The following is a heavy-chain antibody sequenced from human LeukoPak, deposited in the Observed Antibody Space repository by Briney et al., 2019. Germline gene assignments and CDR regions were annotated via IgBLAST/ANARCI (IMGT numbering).Heavy chain of an antibody. J-gene: IGHJ5*02. Sequence: GASVKVSCKVSGYTLTELSMHWVRQAPGKGLEWMGGFDPEDGETIYAQKFQGRVTMTEDTSTDTAYMELSSLRSEDTAVYYCARDLWERGYGSGSYYSDWFDPWGQGTLVTVSS. CDR2: FDPEDGET. V-gene: IGHV1-24*01. CDR3: ARDLWERGYGSGSYYSDWFDP. CDR1: GYTLTELS. D-gene: IGHD3-10*01.